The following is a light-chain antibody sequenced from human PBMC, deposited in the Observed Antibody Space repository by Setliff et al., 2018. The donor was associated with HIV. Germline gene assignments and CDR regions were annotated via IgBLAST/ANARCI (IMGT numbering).Light chain of an antibody. V-gene: IGKV1-13*02. Sequence: AIQLTQSPSSLSASAGDRVTISCRASQGISSDLAWYQQKPGKPPKLLMYDASSLESGVPSRFSGSGSGRHFTLTISSLQPEDFATYYCQQFNSDPPTFGGGTKVDIK. CDR2: DAS. J-gene: IGKJ4*01. CDR1: QGISSD. CDR3: QQFNSDPPT.